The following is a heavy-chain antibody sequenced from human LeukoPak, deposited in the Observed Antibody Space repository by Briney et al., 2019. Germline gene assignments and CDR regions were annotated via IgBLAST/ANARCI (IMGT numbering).Heavy chain of an antibody. J-gene: IGHJ4*02. Sequence: GGSLRLSCAASGFTFSSYAMSWVRQAPGKGPEWVSAISGSGGSTYYADSVKGRFTISRDNSKNTLYLQMNSLRAEDTAVYYCAEDSRSYDRDGWGQGTLVTVSS. CDR1: GFTFSSYA. V-gene: IGHV3-23*01. CDR3: AEDSRSYDRDG. D-gene: IGHD3-22*01. CDR2: ISGSGGST.